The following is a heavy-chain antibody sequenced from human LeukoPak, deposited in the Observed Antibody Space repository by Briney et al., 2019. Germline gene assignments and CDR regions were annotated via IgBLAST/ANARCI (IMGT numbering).Heavy chain of an antibody. V-gene: IGHV1-69*13. CDR3: ARDSIVVVPAATYHAFDI. D-gene: IGHD2-2*01. Sequence: GASVKVSCKASGGTFSSYAINWVRQAPGQGLEWMGGVIPIFGTANYAQKFQGRVTITADESTSTAYMELSSLRSEDTAVYYCARDSIVVVPAATYHAFDIWGQGTMVTVSS. CDR2: VIPIFGTA. J-gene: IGHJ3*02. CDR1: GGTFSSYA.